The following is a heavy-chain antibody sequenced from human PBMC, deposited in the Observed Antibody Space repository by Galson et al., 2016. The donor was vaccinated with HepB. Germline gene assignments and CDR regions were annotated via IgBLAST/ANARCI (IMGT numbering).Heavy chain of an antibody. CDR1: GFIFSDYA. J-gene: IGHJ4*02. CDR3: AKDREWELLALFDS. D-gene: IGHD4-23*01. CDR2: IGGSGTSA. V-gene: IGHV3-23*01. Sequence: SLRLSCAGSGFIFSDYAMSWVRQAPVRGLEWVSGIGGSGTSALYAGSVKGRFTVSRDNSKNTLYLQMNSLRAEDSAVYYCAKDREWELLALFDSWGQGARVTVSS.